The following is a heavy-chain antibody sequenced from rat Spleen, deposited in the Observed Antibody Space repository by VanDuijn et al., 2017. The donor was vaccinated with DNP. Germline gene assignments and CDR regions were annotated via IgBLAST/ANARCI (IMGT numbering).Heavy chain of an antibody. Sequence: EVQLVESGGGPVQPGRSLKLSCVASGFIFSNYWMTWIRQAPGKGLEWVASISNTGVNTYYSDSVKGRFSLSRDNAKSTLYQQVNSLRSEDTATYYCTSNPHIRTAAPFDHWGQGVMVTVSS. J-gene: IGHJ2*01. CDR1: GFIFSNYW. CDR2: ISNTGVNT. D-gene: IGHD3-8*01. CDR3: TSNPHIRTAAPFDH. V-gene: IGHV5-31*01.